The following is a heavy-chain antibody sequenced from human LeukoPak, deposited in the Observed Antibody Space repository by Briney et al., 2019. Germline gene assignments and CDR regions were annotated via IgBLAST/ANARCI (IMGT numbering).Heavy chain of an antibody. Sequence: ASETLSLTCTVSGGSISSYYWSWIRQPPGKGLEWIGYIYYSGSTNYNPSLKSRVTISVDTSKNQFSLKLSSVTAADTAVYYCARHEITMVRGVVMDYGMDVWGQGTTVTVSS. D-gene: IGHD3-10*01. CDR3: ARHEITMVRGVVMDYGMDV. CDR2: IYYSGST. J-gene: IGHJ6*02. V-gene: IGHV4-59*08. CDR1: GGSISSYY.